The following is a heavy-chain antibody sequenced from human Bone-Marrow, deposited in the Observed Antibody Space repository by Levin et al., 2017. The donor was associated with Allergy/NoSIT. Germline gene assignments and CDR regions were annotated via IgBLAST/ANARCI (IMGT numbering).Heavy chain of an antibody. V-gene: IGHV3-53*01. D-gene: IGHD1-1*01. CDR3: ATAPAVSGTDEHDY. Sequence: PGGSLRLSCAASGLTVNRNYMSWVRQAPGKGLEWVSVLYDDGRTYYADSVKGRFTVSRDNSRNTLYLQMNSLRAEDTAVYYCATAPAVSGTDEHDYWGQGTLVTVSS. CDR2: LYDDGRT. J-gene: IGHJ4*02. CDR1: GLTVNRNY.